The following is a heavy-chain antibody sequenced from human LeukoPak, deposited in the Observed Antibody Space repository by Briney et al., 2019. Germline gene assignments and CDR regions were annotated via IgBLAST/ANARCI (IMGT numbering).Heavy chain of an antibody. J-gene: IGHJ6*03. V-gene: IGHV3-11*04. CDR1: GFTFSDYY. CDR2: ISSSGSTI. Sequence: GGSLRLSCAASGFTFSDYYMSWIRQAPGKGLEWVSYISSSGSTIYYADSVKGRFTISRDNAKNSLYLQMNGLRAEDTAVYYCARDPIRYRYSYDYYMDVWGKGTTVTVSS. CDR3: ARDPIRYRYSYDYYMDV. D-gene: IGHD5-18*01.